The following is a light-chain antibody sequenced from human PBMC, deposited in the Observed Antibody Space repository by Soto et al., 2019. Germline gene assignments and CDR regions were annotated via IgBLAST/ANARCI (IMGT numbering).Light chain of an antibody. Sequence: DIQMTQSPSSLSASVGDRVTITCRASESIARHLNWYQQKPGKAPKLLIYAASSLQNGVPSRFQRGASGTDFTLTISNVQPEDFETYYCHQAYTSLWITSGRRTRL. J-gene: IGKJ5*01. CDR1: ESIARH. CDR2: AAS. CDR3: HQAYTSLWIT. V-gene: IGKV1-39*01.